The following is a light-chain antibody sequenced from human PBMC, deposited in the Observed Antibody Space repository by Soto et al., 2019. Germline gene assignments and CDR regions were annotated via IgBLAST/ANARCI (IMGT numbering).Light chain of an antibody. CDR1: QSIGSL. CDR2: DAS. CDR3: QQYQRSSPYT. Sequence: DIQMTQSPSTLSASVGDRVTIACRASQSIGSLLAWYQQRPGKAPRLLIYDASSVESGVPSRFSGSGSGTDFTLAISGLQPDDFATYYCQQYQRSSPYTFGRGTKLDMK. J-gene: IGKJ2*01. V-gene: IGKV1-5*01.